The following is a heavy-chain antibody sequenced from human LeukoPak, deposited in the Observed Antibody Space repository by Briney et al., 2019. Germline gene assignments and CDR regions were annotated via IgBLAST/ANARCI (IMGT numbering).Heavy chain of an antibody. CDR1: GYTFTGYY. D-gene: IGHD3-16*01. Sequence: ASVKVSCKASGYTFTGYYMHWVRQAPGQGLEWMGRINPNSGGTNYAQKFQGWVTMTRDTSISTAYMELSRLRSDDTAVYYCARDREGEGGYVDYWGQGTLVTVSS. J-gene: IGHJ4*02. CDR3: ARDREGEGGYVDY. V-gene: IGHV1-2*04. CDR2: INPNSGGT.